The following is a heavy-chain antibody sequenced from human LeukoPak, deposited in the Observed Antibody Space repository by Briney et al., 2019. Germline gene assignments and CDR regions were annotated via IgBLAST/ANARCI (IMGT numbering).Heavy chain of an antibody. CDR2: ISGSGGST. CDR1: GLTFSSYG. J-gene: IGHJ5*02. CDR3: AKDLYSTMVRPKPLGFDP. Sequence: PGGSLRLSCAASGLTFSSYGMSWVRQAPGKGLEWVSAISGSGGSTYYADSVKGRFTISRDNSKNTLYLQMNSLRAEDTAVYYCAKDLYSTMVRPKPLGFDPWGQGTLVTVSS. V-gene: IGHV3-23*01. D-gene: IGHD3-10*01.